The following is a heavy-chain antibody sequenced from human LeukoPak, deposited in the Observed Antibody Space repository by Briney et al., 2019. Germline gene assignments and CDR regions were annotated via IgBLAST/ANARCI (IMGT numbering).Heavy chain of an antibody. D-gene: IGHD2-8*01. J-gene: IGHJ4*02. Sequence: ASVKVSCKASGYTFTGYYMHWVRQAPGQGLEWMGWINPNSGGTNYAQKFQGWVTMTRDTSISTAYMELSRLKASDTAMYYCATHPGVGYVDLDYWGQGTLVTVSS. CDR1: GYTFTGYY. CDR2: INPNSGGT. V-gene: IGHV1-2*04. CDR3: ATHPGVGYVDLDY.